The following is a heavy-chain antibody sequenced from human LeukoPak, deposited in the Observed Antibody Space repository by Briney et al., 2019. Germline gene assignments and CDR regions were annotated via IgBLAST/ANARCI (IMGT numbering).Heavy chain of an antibody. Sequence: GASVKVSCKASGYTFTGYYMHWVRQAPGKGLEWMGGFDPEDGETIYAQKFQGRVTMTEDTSTDTAYMELSSLRSEDTAVYYCATVVYYDSSGYYTSPHFDYWGQGTLVTVSS. CDR3: ATVVYYDSSGYYTSPHFDY. J-gene: IGHJ4*02. V-gene: IGHV1-24*01. CDR1: GYTFTGYY. CDR2: FDPEDGET. D-gene: IGHD3-22*01.